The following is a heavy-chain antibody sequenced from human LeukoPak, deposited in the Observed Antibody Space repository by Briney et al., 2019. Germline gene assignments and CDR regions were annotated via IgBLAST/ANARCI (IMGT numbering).Heavy chain of an antibody. Sequence: PGGSLRLSCAASGFTVSSNYMSWVRQAPGKGLEWVSVIYNGGRTYYADPVKGRFTISRDNSKNTLYLQMNSLRAEDTAVYYCAREGRYSYGHDAFDIWGQGTMVTVSS. CDR2: IYNGGRT. J-gene: IGHJ3*02. CDR3: AREGRYSYGHDAFDI. CDR1: GFTVSSNY. V-gene: IGHV3-53*01. D-gene: IGHD5-18*01.